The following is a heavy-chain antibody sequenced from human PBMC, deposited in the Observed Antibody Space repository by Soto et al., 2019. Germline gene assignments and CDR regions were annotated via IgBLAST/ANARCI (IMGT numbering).Heavy chain of an antibody. V-gene: IGHV1-69*04. D-gene: IGHD6-13*01. CDR3: AREMRAAAGTCDY. J-gene: IGHJ4*02. CDR2: IIHILGIA. Sequence: GASVKVPCKAAVGTFSGYTSSCVRQAPGQGLEWMGRIIHILGIANYAQKFQGRVTITADKSTSTAYMELSSLRSEDTAVYYCAREMRAAAGTCDYWGQGTLVTVS. CDR1: VGTFSGYT.